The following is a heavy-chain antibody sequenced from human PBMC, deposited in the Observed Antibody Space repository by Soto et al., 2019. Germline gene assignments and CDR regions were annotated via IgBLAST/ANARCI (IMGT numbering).Heavy chain of an antibody. CDR3: ARGRQRGRIAASGNWFDP. Sequence: SETLSITCDVYGGSFCSYCWSWIRQPPGKGLEWIGEIKHSGSTNYNPSLKSRVTISVDTSKNQFALKLSSVTAADTAVYYCARGRQRGRIAASGNWFDPWGQGTLVTVSS. J-gene: IGHJ5*02. D-gene: IGHD6-13*01. V-gene: IGHV4-34*01. CDR2: IKHSGST. CDR1: GGSFCSYC.